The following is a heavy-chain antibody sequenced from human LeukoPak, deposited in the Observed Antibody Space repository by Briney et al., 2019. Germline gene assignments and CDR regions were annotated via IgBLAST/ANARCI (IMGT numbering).Heavy chain of an antibody. CDR2: ISTSSSHI. Sequence: PGGSLRLSRTASGFTFSFYMTNWVRQAPGKGLEWVSSISTSSSHIYYADSLKGRFTVSRDNAKNSLYLQMNNLRAEDTAVYYCARDDNWNDKPFDLWGPGTLVTVSS. CDR3: ARDDNWNDKPFDL. D-gene: IGHD1-20*01. V-gene: IGHV3-21*01. J-gene: IGHJ4*02. CDR1: GFTFSFYM.